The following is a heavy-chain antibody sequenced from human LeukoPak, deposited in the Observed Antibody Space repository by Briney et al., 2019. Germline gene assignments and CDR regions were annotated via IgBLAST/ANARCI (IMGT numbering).Heavy chain of an antibody. CDR2: IYYSGST. CDR3: ARLVRFLSDYFDY. CDR1: GGSISSYY. Sequence: SETLSLTCTVSGGSISSYYWTWIRQPPGKGLEWIGYIYYSGSTNYNPSLKSRVTISVDTSKNQFSLKLSSVTAADTAVYYCARLVRFLSDYFDYWGQGTLVTVSS. J-gene: IGHJ4*02. V-gene: IGHV4-59*01.